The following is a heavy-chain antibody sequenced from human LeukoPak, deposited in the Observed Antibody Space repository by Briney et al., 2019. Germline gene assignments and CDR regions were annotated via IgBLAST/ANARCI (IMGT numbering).Heavy chain of an antibody. V-gene: IGHV4-4*07. J-gene: IGHJ6*03. Sequence: PSETLSLTCTVSGGSISSYYWSWIRQPAGKGLEWIGRIYTSGSTNYNPSLKSRVNTSVDTSKNQFFLKLRSVTAADTAVYYCASSLLERGSGSYLWYYYYMDVWGKGTTVTVSS. CDR1: GGSISSYY. CDR2: IYTSGST. D-gene: IGHD3-10*01. CDR3: ASSLLERGSGSYLWYYYYMDV.